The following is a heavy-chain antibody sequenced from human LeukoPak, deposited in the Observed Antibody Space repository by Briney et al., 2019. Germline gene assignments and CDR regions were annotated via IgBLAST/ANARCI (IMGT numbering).Heavy chain of an antibody. J-gene: IGHJ3*02. D-gene: IGHD3-22*01. Sequence: ASVKVSCKASGYTFTGYYMHWVRQAPGQGLEWMGWINPNSGGTNYAQKFQGRVTMTRDTSISTAYMELSRLRSDDTAVYYCARDRTYYYDSSGSDAFDIWGQGTMVTVSS. V-gene: IGHV1-2*02. CDR2: INPNSGGT. CDR1: GYTFTGYY. CDR3: ARDRTYYYDSSGSDAFDI.